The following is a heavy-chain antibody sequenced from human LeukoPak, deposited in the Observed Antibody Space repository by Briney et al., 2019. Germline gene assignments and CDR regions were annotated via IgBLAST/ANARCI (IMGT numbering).Heavy chain of an antibody. V-gene: IGHV3-48*03. J-gene: IGHJ4*02. CDR1: GFTFSSYE. Sequence: PGGSLRPSCAASGFTFSSYEMNWVRQAPGKGLEWVSYISSSGSTIFYADSVQGRFTISRDNAKNSLYLQMNSLRAEDTAVYYCAREAAAGMNPLLYWGQGTLVTVSS. D-gene: IGHD6-13*01. CDR2: ISSSGSTI. CDR3: AREAAAGMNPLLY.